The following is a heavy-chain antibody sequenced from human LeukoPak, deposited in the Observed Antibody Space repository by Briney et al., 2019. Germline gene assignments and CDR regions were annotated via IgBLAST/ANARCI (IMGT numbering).Heavy chain of an antibody. Sequence: PGGSLRLSCAASGFTFSSYAMHWVRQAPGKGLEWVAVISYEGTNIYFAESVKGRFTISRDSSKNTLYLQMNSLRAEDTAVYYCARDRGSSGYYYFDYWGQGTLVTVSS. J-gene: IGHJ4*02. V-gene: IGHV3-30*04. D-gene: IGHD3-22*01. CDR2: ISYEGTNI. CDR1: GFTFSSYA. CDR3: ARDRGSSGYYYFDY.